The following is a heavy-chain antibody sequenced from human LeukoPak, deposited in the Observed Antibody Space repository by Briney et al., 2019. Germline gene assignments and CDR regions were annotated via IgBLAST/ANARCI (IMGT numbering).Heavy chain of an antibody. CDR3: ARRRYFDWLSPLDY. D-gene: IGHD3-9*01. CDR1: GGSFSGYS. V-gene: IGHV4-34*01. CDR2: INHSGST. Sequence: PSETLSLTCAVYGGSFSGYSWSWIRQPPGKGLEWIGEINHSGSTNYNPSLKSRVTISVDTSKNQFSLKLSSVTAADTAVYYCARRRYFDWLSPLDYWGQGTLVTVSS. J-gene: IGHJ4*02.